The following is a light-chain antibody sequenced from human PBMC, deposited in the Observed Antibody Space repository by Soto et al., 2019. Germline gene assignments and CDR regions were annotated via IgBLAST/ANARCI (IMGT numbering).Light chain of an antibody. Sequence: EIVLTQSPGTLSLSPGERATLSCRASQSVSSSYLAWYQQKPGQAPRLLIYGASSRATGIPDRFSGSGSGTDFTLTISRLEPEDFAVYYCQQYGSSEWTF. V-gene: IGKV3-20*01. CDR3: QQYGSSEWT. CDR1: QSVSSSY. J-gene: IGKJ1*01. CDR2: GAS.